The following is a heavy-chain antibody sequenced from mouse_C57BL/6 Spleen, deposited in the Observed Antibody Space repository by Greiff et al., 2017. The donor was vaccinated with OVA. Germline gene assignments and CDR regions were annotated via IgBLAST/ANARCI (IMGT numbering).Heavy chain of an antibody. J-gene: IGHJ2*01. CDR1: GYTFTGYW. CDR2: VLPGSGST. V-gene: IGHV1-9*01. CDR3: ARWVIITTVVAVDY. Sequence: QVQLQQSGAELMKPGASVKLSCKATGYTFTGYWIEWVKQRPGHGLEWIGEVLPGSGSTNYNEKFKGKATFTADTSSNTAYMQLSSLTTEDSAIYNCARWVIITTVVAVDYWGQGTTLTVSS. D-gene: IGHD1-1*01.